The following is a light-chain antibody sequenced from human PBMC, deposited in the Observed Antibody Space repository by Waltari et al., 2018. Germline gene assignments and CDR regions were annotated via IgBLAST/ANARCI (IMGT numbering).Light chain of an antibody. CDR1: QGIADS. Sequence: DIQMTQSPSSLSASLGDRVTITCRASQGIADSVAWYQQKPGKAPNLLLFKASTLQSGVPSRFSGSGYGTDFTLTISSLQPQDFAIYYCQQYYNPPFTFGPGTKLDSK. J-gene: IGKJ3*01. V-gene: IGKV1-NL1*01. CDR3: QQYYNPPFT. CDR2: KAS.